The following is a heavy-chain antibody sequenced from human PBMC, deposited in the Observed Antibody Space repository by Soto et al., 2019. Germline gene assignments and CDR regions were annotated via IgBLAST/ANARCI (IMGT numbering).Heavy chain of an antibody. J-gene: IGHJ4*02. D-gene: IGHD2-21*02. Sequence: QAPLVQSGAEEKKPGASVKVSCKASGYTLTSYAMHWVRQTPGQRLEWMGWINAGNGNTKYSQKFQGRVTITRDTSASTAYMELSSLRSEDTAVYYCARKIVVVTALDYWGQGTLVTVSS. CDR2: INAGNGNT. V-gene: IGHV1-3*05. CDR3: ARKIVVVTALDY. CDR1: GYTLTSYA.